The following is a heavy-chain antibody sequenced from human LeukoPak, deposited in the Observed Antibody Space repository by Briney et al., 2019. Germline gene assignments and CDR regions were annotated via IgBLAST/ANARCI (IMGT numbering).Heavy chain of an antibody. J-gene: IGHJ4*02. CDR2: IKQDGSEK. Sequence: TGGSLRLSCAASGFTLSSYWMNWVRQAPGKGLEWVANIKQDGSEKYYVDSVKGRFTISRDNAKNSLYLQMNSLRAEDTALYYCARDRTAFSSSWPYYFDYWGQGTLVTVSS. D-gene: IGHD6-13*01. CDR3: ARDRTAFSSSWPYYFDY. V-gene: IGHV3-7*03. CDR1: GFTLSSYW.